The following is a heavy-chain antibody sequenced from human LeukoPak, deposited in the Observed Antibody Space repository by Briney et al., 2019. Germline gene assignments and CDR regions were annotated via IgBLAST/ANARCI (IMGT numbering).Heavy chain of an antibody. D-gene: IGHD2-2*01. J-gene: IGHJ5*02. Sequence: GGSLRLSCAASGFTFSSYAMSWVRQAPGKGLEWVSGISGSGGSTYYADSVKGRFTISRDNSKNTLYLQMNSLRAEDTAVYYCAKERYCSSTSCYAFSWFDPWGQGTLVTVS. CDR3: AKERYCSSTSCYAFSWFDP. CDR2: ISGSGGST. CDR1: GFTFSSYA. V-gene: IGHV3-23*01.